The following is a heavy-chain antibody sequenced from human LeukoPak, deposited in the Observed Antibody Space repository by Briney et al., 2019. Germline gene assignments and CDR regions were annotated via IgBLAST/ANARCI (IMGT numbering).Heavy chain of an antibody. CDR3: ARGLRDSSGQEYFQD. CDR1: GYTFTSYD. Sequence: GASVKLSCKASGYTFTSYDINWVRQATGQGLEWMGWMNPNSGNTGYAQKFQGRVTMTRNTSISTAYMELSSLRSEDTAVYYCARGLRDSSGQEYFQDWGQGTLVTVSS. CDR2: MNPNSGNT. D-gene: IGHD3-22*01. J-gene: IGHJ1*01. V-gene: IGHV1-8*01.